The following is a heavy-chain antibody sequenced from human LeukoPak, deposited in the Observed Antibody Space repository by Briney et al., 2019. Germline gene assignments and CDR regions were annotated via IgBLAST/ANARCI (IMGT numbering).Heavy chain of an antibody. CDR2: IKKDVGEK. J-gene: IGHJ4*02. V-gene: IGHV3-7*01. CDR3: ARGPPYGSRSDYFDY. CDR1: GVTFSTDW. Sequence: GGSLRLSCAASGVTFSTDWMTWIRQAPGKGLEWVASIKKDVGEKFYVDSVKGRFTISRDNAKNSLYLHMNSLRVEDTAVYYCARGPPYGSRSDYFDYWGQGTLVTVSS. D-gene: IGHD3-10*01.